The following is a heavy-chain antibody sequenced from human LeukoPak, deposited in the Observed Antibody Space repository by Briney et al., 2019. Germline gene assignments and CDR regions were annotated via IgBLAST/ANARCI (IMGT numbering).Heavy chain of an antibody. J-gene: IGHJ4*02. Sequence: PGGSLRLSCAASGFTVSSNYMSWVRQAPGKGLEWVGRIKRKTDGGTTDYAAPVRGRFTISRDDSKNTLYLQMNSLKSEDTALYYCAQASGYDRYWGQGTPVTVSS. CDR1: GFTVSSNY. CDR2: IKRKTDGGTT. CDR3: AQASGYDRY. V-gene: IGHV3-15*01. D-gene: IGHD5-12*01.